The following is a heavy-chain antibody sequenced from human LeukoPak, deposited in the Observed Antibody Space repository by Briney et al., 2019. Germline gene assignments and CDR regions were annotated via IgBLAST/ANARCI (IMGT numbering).Heavy chain of an antibody. V-gene: IGHV4-30-2*01. D-gene: IGHD3-3*01. CDR3: ARVSSVWSGYYDAFDI. J-gene: IGHJ3*02. CDR2: IYHSGST. Sequence: SETLSLTCAVSGGSISSGGYSWSWIRQPPGKGLEWIGYIYHSGSTYYNPSLKSRVTISVGRSKNQFSLKLSSVTAADTAVYYCARVSSVWSGYYDAFDIWGQGTMVTVSS. CDR1: GGSISSGGYS.